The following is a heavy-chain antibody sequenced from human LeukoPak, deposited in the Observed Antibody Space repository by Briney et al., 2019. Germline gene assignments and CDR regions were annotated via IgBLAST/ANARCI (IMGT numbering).Heavy chain of an antibody. CDR1: GGSISSYY. Sequence: SETLSLTCTVSGGSISSYYWSWIRQPPGKGLEWIGYIYYSGSTNYNPSLKSRVTISVDTSKNQFSLKLSSVTAADTAVYYCARLEGAGRYFDYWGQGTLVTVSS. V-gene: IGHV4-59*08. CDR3: ARLEGAGRYFDY. CDR2: IYYSGST. D-gene: IGHD4/OR15-4a*01. J-gene: IGHJ4*02.